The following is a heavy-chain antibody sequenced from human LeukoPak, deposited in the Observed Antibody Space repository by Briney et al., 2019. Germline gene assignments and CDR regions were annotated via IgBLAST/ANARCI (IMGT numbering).Heavy chain of an antibody. V-gene: IGHV1-24*01. CDR1: GYTLTELS. CDR3: ATDSSGYYYNFDY. J-gene: IGHJ4*02. CDR2: FDPEDGET. D-gene: IGHD3-22*01. Sequence: ASVKVSCKVSGYTLTELSMHWVRQAPGKGLEWMGGFDPEDGETTYAQKFQGRVTMTEDTSTDIAYMELSSLRSEDTAVYYCATDSSGYYYNFDYWGQGTLVTVSS.